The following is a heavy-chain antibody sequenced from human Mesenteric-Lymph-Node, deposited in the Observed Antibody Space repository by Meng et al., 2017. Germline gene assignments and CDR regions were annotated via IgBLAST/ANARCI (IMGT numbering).Heavy chain of an antibody. CDR2: IYYSGST. V-gene: IGHV4-31*03. Sequence: LKECGPGLGSTSETLSPRFTVAGGPISSGGFYWSWIRQHPGKGLEWIGYIYYSGSTYYNPSLRSRVAISIDTSKNQFSLKLTSVTAADTAVYFCARTNYGDYNWFDPWGQGTLVTVSS. J-gene: IGHJ5*02. D-gene: IGHD4-17*01. CDR1: GGPISSGGFY. CDR3: ARTNYGDYNWFDP.